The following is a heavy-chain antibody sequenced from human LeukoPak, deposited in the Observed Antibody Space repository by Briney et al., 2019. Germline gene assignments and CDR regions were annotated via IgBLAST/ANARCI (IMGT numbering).Heavy chain of an antibody. Sequence: PSETPSLTCIVSGDSISSNNYYWGWIRQPPGKGLEWLGSIYYTGTTYNNPSLKSRVAISVDTSKNQFSLKLSSVTAADTAVYYCARTTLSGYYNPPGYWGQGTLVTVSS. V-gene: IGHV4-39*07. CDR2: IYYTGTT. CDR1: GDSISSNNYY. J-gene: IGHJ4*02. D-gene: IGHD3-22*01. CDR3: ARTTLSGYYNPPGY.